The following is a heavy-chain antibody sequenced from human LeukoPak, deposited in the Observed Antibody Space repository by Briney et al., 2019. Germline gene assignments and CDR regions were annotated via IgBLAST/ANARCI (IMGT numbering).Heavy chain of an antibody. D-gene: IGHD6-13*01. Sequence: PSETLSLTCTVSGGSISSSSYYWGWIRQPPGKGLGWIGTIYYSGSTYYNPSLKSRVTISVDTSKNQFSLKLTSVTAADTAVYYCARHGQQLNWFDPWGQGTLVTVSS. CDR2: IYYSGST. CDR3: ARHGQQLNWFDP. V-gene: IGHV4-39*01. J-gene: IGHJ5*02. CDR1: GGSISSSSYY.